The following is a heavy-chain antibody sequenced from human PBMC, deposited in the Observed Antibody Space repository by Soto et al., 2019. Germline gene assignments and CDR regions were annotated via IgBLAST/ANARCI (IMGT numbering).Heavy chain of an antibody. CDR3: ARRTVNIRTFYSGLKTHCFDY. D-gene: IGHD6-19*01. Sequence: QLQLHESGPGLVKPSETLSLTCAVSGDSMSSSDYYWGWIRQPPGKGLEWIGSIYYSGSTYYNPSPQIRVAISVDTSKNQFSLKLKSVTAADTAIYYCARRTVNIRTFYSGLKTHCFDYWGQGAPVTVSS. CDR1: GDSMSSSDYY. CDR2: IYYSGST. V-gene: IGHV4-39*01. J-gene: IGHJ4*02.